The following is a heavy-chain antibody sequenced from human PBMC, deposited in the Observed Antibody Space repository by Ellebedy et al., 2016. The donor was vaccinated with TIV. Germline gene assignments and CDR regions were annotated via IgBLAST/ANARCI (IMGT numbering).Heavy chain of an antibody. D-gene: IGHD1-20*01. V-gene: IGHV4-59*01. CDR3: ARQPITGTAYFDY. Sequence: MPSETLSLTCTVSGGSISSYYWSWIRQPPGKGLEWIGYIYYSGSTNYNPSLKSRVTISVDTSKNQFSLKLSSVTAADTAVYYCARQPITGTAYFDYWGQGTLVTVSS. J-gene: IGHJ4*02. CDR2: IYYSGST. CDR1: GGSISSYY.